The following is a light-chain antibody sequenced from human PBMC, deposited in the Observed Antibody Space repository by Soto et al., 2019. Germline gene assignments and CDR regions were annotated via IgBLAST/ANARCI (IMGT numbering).Light chain of an antibody. V-gene: IGKV3-15*01. CDR3: QQYNKWRT. J-gene: IGKJ1*01. Sequence: EIVVTQSPGTLSLSPGARAPLSCRASESVSSNLAWYQQQPGQAPRLLIYGASTRATGIPARISGSGSGTEFTLTIGSLQSEDFAVYYCQQYNKWRTFGQGTKVDIK. CDR2: GAS. CDR1: ESVSSN.